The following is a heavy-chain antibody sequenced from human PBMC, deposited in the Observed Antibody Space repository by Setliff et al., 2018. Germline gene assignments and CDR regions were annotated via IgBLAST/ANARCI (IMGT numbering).Heavy chain of an antibody. D-gene: IGHD6-13*01. CDR2: FDPEDGET. CDR1: GYTLTELS. Sequence: RASVKVSCKVSGYTLTELSMHWVRQAPGKGLEWMGGFDPEDGETIYAQKFQGRVTMTEDTSTDTAYMELSSLRSEDTAVYYCATADVIIAAAGNSKYILDYWGQGTLVTVSS. CDR3: ATADVIIAAAGNSKYILDY. J-gene: IGHJ4*02. V-gene: IGHV1-24*01.